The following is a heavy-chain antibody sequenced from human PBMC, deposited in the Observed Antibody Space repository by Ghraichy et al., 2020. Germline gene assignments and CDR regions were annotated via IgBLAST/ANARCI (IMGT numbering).Heavy chain of an antibody. V-gene: IGHV3-53*01. Sequence: GGSLRLSCAASGFTVSSNYMSWVRQAPGKGLEWVSVIYSGGSTYYADSVKGRFTISRDNSKNTLYLQMNSLRAEDTAVYYCARDQRRAARPYYYGMDVWGQGTTVTVSS. CDR3: ARDQRRAARPYYYGMDV. CDR2: IYSGGST. D-gene: IGHD6-6*01. CDR1: GFTVSSNY. J-gene: IGHJ6*02.